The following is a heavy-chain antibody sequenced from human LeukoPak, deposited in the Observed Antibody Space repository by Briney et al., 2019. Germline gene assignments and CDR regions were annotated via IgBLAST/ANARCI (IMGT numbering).Heavy chain of an antibody. CDR2: IKEEGSIE. Sequence: PGGSQRLSCAASGFAFSNYLMSWVRQAPGQGLDWVANIKEEGSIEDYVDSVKGRFTVSRDNAKNSLYLQMNSLRLEDTAVYYCVIQQLAPPWGQGTLVTVSS. D-gene: IGHD5-24*01. CDR3: VIQQLAPP. CDR1: GFAFSNYL. J-gene: IGHJ5*02. V-gene: IGHV3-7*01.